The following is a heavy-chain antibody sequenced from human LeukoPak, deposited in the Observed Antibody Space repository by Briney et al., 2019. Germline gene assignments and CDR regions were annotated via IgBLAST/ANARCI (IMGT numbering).Heavy chain of an antibody. CDR3: ARVQQWLVPDDAFDI. Sequence: GASVKVSCKASGYTFTGYYMHWVRQAPGQGLEWMGWINPNSGGTNYAQKFQGRVTMTRDTSISTAYMELSRLRSDDTAVYYCARVQQWLVPDDAFDIWGQGTMVTVSS. D-gene: IGHD6-19*01. J-gene: IGHJ3*02. CDR2: INPNSGGT. V-gene: IGHV1-2*02. CDR1: GYTFTGYY.